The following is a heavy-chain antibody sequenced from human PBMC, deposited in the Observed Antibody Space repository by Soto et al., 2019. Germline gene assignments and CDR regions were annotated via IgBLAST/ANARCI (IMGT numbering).Heavy chain of an antibody. V-gene: IGHV1-18*01. D-gene: IGHD3-10*01. CDR3: ARDRYYYGSGSYYSYGMDV. J-gene: IGHJ6*02. CDR2: ISAYNGNT. CDR1: GYTFTSYG. Sequence: QVPLVQSGAEVKKPGASVKVSCKASGYTFTSYGITWVRQAPGQGLEWMGWISAYNGNTNYAQKLQGRVTMTTDTYTSTAYMELRSLRSDDTAVYYCARDRYYYGSGSYYSYGMDVWGQGTTVTVSS.